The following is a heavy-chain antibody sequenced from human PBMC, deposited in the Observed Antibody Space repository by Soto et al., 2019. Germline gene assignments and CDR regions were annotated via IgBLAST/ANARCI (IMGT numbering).Heavy chain of an antibody. Sequence: EVQLVESGGGLVQPGGSLRLSCAASGFTFSSYEMNWVRQAPGKGLEWVSYISSSGSTIYYADSVKGRFTISRDNAKNSLYLQMNSLRAEDTAVYYCARVTVDTAMAWGWVDYYYYYGMDVWGQGTTVTVSS. CDR1: GFTFSSYE. CDR2: ISSSGSTI. CDR3: ARVTVDTAMAWGWVDYYYYYGMDV. J-gene: IGHJ6*02. V-gene: IGHV3-48*03. D-gene: IGHD5-18*01.